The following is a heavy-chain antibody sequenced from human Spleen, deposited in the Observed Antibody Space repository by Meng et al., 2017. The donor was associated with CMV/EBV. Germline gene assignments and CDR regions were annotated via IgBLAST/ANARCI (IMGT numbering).Heavy chain of an antibody. Sequence: ASVKVSCKASGYTFTSYGISWVRQAPGQGLEWMGWISAYNGNTNYAQKLQGRVTMTTDTSTSTAYMEVSSLRSEDTAVYYCAREPTTYYFDYWGQGTQVTVSS. D-gene: IGHD1-1*01. CDR2: ISAYNGNT. J-gene: IGHJ4*02. CDR3: AREPTTYYFDY. CDR1: GYTFTSYG. V-gene: IGHV1-18*01.